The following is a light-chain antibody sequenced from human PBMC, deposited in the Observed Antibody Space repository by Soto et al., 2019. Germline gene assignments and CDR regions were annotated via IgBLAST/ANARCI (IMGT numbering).Light chain of an antibody. J-gene: IGLJ2*01. V-gene: IGLV1-40*01. CDR3: QSYDSGLSGSV. CDR2: GNS. CDR1: SSNIGAGYD. Sequence: QSVLTQPPSVSGAPGQRVTISCTGSSSNIGAGYDVHWYQQFPGTAPKLLIYGNSNRPSGVPDRVSGSKSGTSASLAITGLQAEDDADYYCQSYDSGLSGSVFGGGTQLTVL.